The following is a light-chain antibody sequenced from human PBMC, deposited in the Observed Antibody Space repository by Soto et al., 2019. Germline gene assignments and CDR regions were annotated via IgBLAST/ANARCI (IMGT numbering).Light chain of an antibody. CDR2: DTS. CDR3: QQRANWPPGT. CDR1: QTISNY. J-gene: IGKJ2*01. Sequence: EVVLTQSPATLSLSPGEGATLSCRASQTISNYLAWYQHKPGQAPRLLIYDTSIRATGIADRFSGSGSGTDFTLTISSVEAEDVAVYSCQQRANWPPGTFGQGTKLEI. V-gene: IGKV3-11*01.